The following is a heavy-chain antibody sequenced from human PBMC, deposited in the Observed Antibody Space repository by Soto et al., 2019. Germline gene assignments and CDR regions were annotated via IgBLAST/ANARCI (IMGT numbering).Heavy chain of an antibody. CDR2: ISSSNSTI. CDR1: GFTFSSYS. CDR3: ARDRGRPYDSSGYYFYFDY. V-gene: IGHV3-48*02. J-gene: IGHJ4*02. D-gene: IGHD3-22*01. Sequence: RLSCAASGFTFSSYSMNWVRQAPGKGLEWVSYISSSNSTIYYADSVKGRFTISRDNAKNSLYLQMNSLRDEDTAVYYCARDRGRPYDSSGYYFYFDYWGQGTQVTVSS.